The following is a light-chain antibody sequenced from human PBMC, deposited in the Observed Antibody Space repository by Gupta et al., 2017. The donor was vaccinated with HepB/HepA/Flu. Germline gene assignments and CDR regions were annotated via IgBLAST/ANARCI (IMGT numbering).Light chain of an antibody. CDR3: QVWDSSREHGV. J-gene: IGLJ2*01. V-gene: IGLV3-21*03. CDR1: NIGGKS. CDR2: GDG. Sequence: SYVLTQPPSVSVAPGMTARITCGGNNIGGKSVQWYQQKAGQAPALVVYGDGDRPSGIPERFSGSNSGNTATLTINRVEGGDEADYYCQVWDSSREHGVFGGGTKLTVL.